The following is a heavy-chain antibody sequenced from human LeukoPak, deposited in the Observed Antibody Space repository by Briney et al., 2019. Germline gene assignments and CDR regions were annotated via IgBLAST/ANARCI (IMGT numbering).Heavy chain of an antibody. Sequence: TSETLSLTCTVSGGSISSGGYYWSWIRQHPGEGLEWIGYIYYSGSTYYNPSLKSRVTISVDTSKNQFSLKLSSVTAADTAVYYCASCGGDCSIYGIDYWGQGTLVTVSS. CDR2: IYYSGST. D-gene: IGHD2-21*02. J-gene: IGHJ4*02. CDR1: GGSISSGGYY. CDR3: ASCGGDCSIYGIDY. V-gene: IGHV4-31*03.